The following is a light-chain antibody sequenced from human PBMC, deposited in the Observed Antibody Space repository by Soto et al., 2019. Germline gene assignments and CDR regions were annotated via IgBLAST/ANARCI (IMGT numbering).Light chain of an antibody. V-gene: IGLV1-44*01. J-gene: IGLJ3*02. CDR1: SSNIGSNI. CDR2: NND. Sequence: QSVLTQPPSASGTPGQRVTISCSGGSSNIGSNIVNWYQQPPGTAPKLLIYNNDQRPSGVPDRFSGSKSGTSASLAISGLQSEDEADYYCAAWDDGLNGWVFGGGTKLTVL. CDR3: AAWDDGLNGWV.